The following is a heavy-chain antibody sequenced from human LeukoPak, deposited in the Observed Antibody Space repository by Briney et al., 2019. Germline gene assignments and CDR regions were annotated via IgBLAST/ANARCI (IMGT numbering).Heavy chain of an antibody. D-gene: IGHD2-15*01. V-gene: IGHV3-30*18. CDR2: ISYDGSNK. CDR1: GFTFSSYG. Sequence: GGSLRLSCAASGFTFSSYGMHWFRQAPGKGLEWVAVISYDGSNKYYADSVKGRFTISRDNSKNTLYLQMNSLRAEDTAVYYCAKDDPLYCSGGSCYPGAFDIWGQGTMVTVSS. J-gene: IGHJ3*02. CDR3: AKDDPLYCSGGSCYPGAFDI.